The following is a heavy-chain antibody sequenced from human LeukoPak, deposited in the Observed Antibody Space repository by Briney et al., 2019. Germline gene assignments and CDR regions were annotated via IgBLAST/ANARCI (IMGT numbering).Heavy chain of an antibody. V-gene: IGHV4-39*01. D-gene: IGHD6-19*01. CDR1: GGSVSSSSYS. CDR2: IYYSGST. Sequence: SETLSLTCTVSGGSVSSSSYSWGWIRQPPGKGLEWIGSIYYSGSTYYNPSLKSRVTISVDTSKNQFSLKLSSVTAADTAVYYCARHKAQWLVYWGQGTLVTVSS. J-gene: IGHJ4*02. CDR3: ARHKAQWLVY.